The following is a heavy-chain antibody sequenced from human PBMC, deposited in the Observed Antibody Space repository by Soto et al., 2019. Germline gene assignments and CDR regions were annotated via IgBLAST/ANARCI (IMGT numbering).Heavy chain of an antibody. CDR2: ISSDGDAT. Sequence: GGSLRLSCAASGFAFSSYALHWVRQAPGKGLEYISAISSDGDATYYADSVKGRFTISRDNPRDTLYLRMDSLRPDDTAIYYCVKEGQRVVSDHYFYDMDVWGQGTTVTVSS. D-gene: IGHD6-25*01. CDR3: VKEGQRVVSDHYFYDMDV. V-gene: IGHV3-64D*06. CDR1: GFAFSSYA. J-gene: IGHJ6*02.